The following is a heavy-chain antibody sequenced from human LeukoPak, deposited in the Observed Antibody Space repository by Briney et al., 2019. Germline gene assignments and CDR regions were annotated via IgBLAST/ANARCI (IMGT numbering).Heavy chain of an antibody. Sequence: PGGSLRLSCAASGFTFSTYGMHWVRQAPGKGLEYVSAISSNGGSTYYANSVKGRFTISRDNSKNTLYLQMGSLRAEDRAVYYCARNRLATYYDILTEPNWFDPWGQGTLVTVSS. CDR3: ARNRLATYYDILTEPNWFDP. CDR2: ISSNGGST. J-gene: IGHJ5*02. D-gene: IGHD3-9*01. V-gene: IGHV3-64*01. CDR1: GFTFSTYG.